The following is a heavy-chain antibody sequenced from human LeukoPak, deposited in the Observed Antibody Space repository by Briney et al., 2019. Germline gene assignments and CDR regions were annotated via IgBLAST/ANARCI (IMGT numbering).Heavy chain of an antibody. CDR2: IGGSSISI. Sequence: GGSLRLSCAASGFTFSGYSMNWVRQAPGKGPEWVSYIGGSSISIYYADSVKGRFTISRDNAKNSLYLQMNSLRAEDSAVYYCARVGFGSGNFYPSYGMDAWGQGTTVTVSS. CDR1: GFTFSGYS. D-gene: IGHD3-10*01. J-gene: IGHJ6*02. CDR3: ARVGFGSGNFYPSYGMDA. V-gene: IGHV3-48*01.